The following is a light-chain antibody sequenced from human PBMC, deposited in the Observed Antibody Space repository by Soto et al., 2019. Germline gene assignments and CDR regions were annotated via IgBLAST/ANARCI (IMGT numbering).Light chain of an antibody. J-gene: IGLJ2*01. Sequence: QSVLTQPASVSGSPGQSITISCSGTPSDIGAYNYVSWYQHLPGKAPKVIIYDVTNRPSGVSSRFSGSKSGTTASLTISGLQAEDEATYYCGSYTISSTLMIFGGGTKVTVL. CDR1: PSDIGAYNY. V-gene: IGLV2-14*03. CDR3: GSYTISSTLMI. CDR2: DVT.